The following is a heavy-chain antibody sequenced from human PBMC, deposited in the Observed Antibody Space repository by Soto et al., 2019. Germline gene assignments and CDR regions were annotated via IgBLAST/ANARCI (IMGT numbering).Heavy chain of an antibody. CDR3: ARHHVPHDYGDFIISHYYYCMDV. J-gene: IGHJ6*01. CDR1: GDSFTSYW. V-gene: IGHV5-10-1*01. Sequence: PGESLKVWCKGSGDSFTSYWISWVRQMPGKGLEWMGRIDPSDSYTNYSPSFQGHVTISADKSISTAYLQWSSLKASDTAMYYCARHHVPHDYGDFIISHYYYCMDV. CDR2: IDPSDSYT. D-gene: IGHD4-17*01.